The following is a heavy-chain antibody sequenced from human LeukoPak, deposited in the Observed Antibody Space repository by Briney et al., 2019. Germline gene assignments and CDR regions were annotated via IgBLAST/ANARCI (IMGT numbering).Heavy chain of an antibody. D-gene: IGHD1-26*01. Sequence: PGGSLRLSCAASGFTFSSYAMSWVRQAPGKGLEWVSAISGSGGSTYYADSVKGRFTISRDSSKNTLYLQMNSLRAEDTAVYYCAAGGSYFQGAFDIWGQGTMVTVSS. V-gene: IGHV3-23*01. CDR2: ISGSGGST. J-gene: IGHJ3*02. CDR1: GFTFSSYA. CDR3: AAGGSYFQGAFDI.